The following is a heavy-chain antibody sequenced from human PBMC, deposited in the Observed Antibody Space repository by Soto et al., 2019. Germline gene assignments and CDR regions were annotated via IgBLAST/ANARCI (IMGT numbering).Heavy chain of an antibody. CDR1: GYRFTTYG. D-gene: IGHD3-16*01. CDR2: FNPDNQNT. Sequence: ASVKVSCKVSGYRFTTYGINWVRQAPGQGLEWVGWFNPDNQNTNYAQKFQDRVSLTTDSSTNTAYMELRDLRSDDTALYYCARFMFGDPFAFWGQGSLVTVSS. V-gene: IGHV1-18*01. J-gene: IGHJ4*02. CDR3: ARFMFGDPFAF.